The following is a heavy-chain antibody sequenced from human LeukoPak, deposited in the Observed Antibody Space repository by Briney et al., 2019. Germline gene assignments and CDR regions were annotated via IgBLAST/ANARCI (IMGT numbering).Heavy chain of an antibody. CDR1: GGSISSSSYY. V-gene: IGHV4-39*07. J-gene: IGHJ4*02. D-gene: IGHD2-2*02. CDR3: ARGGLLYEDRSFDY. Sequence: PSETLSLTCTVSGGSISSSSYYWGWIRQPPGKGLEWIGSIYYSGSTYYNPSLKSRVTISVDRSKNQFSLKLSSVTAADTAVYYCARGGLLYEDRSFDYWGQGTLVTVSS. CDR2: IYYSGST.